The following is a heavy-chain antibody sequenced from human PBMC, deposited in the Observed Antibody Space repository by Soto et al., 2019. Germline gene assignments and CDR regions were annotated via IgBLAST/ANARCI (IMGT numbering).Heavy chain of an antibody. CDR2: IYYSGST. J-gene: IGHJ4*02. CDR3: ANDMTAPKDY. Sequence: SETLSLTCTVSGGSISSSSYYWGWIRQPPGKGLEWIGSIYYSGSTYYNPSLKSRVTISVDTSKNQFSLKLSSVTAEDTAVYYCANDMTAPKDYGGQGTLVTVSS. V-gene: IGHV4-39*01. CDR1: GGSISSSSYY. D-gene: IGHD2-21*02.